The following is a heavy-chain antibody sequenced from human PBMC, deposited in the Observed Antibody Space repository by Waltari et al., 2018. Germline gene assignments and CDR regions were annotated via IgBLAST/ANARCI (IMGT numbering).Heavy chain of an antibody. CDR1: GDSVSSSYW. CDR2: IHGSGRT. D-gene: IGHD2-15*01. Sequence: QVQLQESGPGLVKPSGTLSLTCSVSGDSVSSSYWWSWVRQPPGEGLEWIGQIHGSGRTNDNPSLESRVSVSMDTSNNQLSLKVTSATAADTAIYYCARDRGRGLYLDSWGQGTLVTVSP. V-gene: IGHV4-4*02. CDR3: ARDRGRGLYLDS. J-gene: IGHJ4*02.